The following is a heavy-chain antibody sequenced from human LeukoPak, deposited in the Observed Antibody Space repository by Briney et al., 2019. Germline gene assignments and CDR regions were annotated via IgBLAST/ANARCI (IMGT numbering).Heavy chain of an antibody. D-gene: IGHD3-16*01. Sequence: SETLSLTCTVSGGSISSSSYYWGWIRQPPGKGLEWIGSIYYSGSTYYNPSLKSRVTISVDTSKNQFSLKLSSVTAADTAVYYCARDLMITFGGVIANWFDPWGQGTLVTVSS. CDR2: IYYSGST. CDR3: ARDLMITFGGVIANWFDP. V-gene: IGHV4-39*07. J-gene: IGHJ5*02. CDR1: GGSISSSSYY.